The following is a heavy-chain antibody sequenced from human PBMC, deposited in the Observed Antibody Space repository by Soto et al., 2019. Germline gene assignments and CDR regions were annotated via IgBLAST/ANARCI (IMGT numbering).Heavy chain of an antibody. V-gene: IGHV1-18*01. J-gene: IGHJ4*02. CDR2: ISAYNGNT. CDR1: GYTFTSYG. Sequence: ASVKVSCKASGYTFTSYGISWVRQAPEQGLEWMGWISAYNGNTNYAQKLQGRVTMTTDTSTSTAYMELRSLRSDDTAVYYCAREDVVVVAATPIDYWGQGTLVTVSS. D-gene: IGHD2-15*01. CDR3: AREDVVVVAATPIDY.